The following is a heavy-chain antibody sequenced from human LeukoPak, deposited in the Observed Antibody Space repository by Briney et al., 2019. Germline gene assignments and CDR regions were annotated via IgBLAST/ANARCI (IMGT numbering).Heavy chain of an antibody. V-gene: IGHV1-8*03. CDR1: GYTFTSYG. Sequence: ASVKVSCKASGYTFTSYGINWVRQATGQGLEWIGWMNPNSGNTGYAQKFQGRVTITRNTSISTAYMELSSLRSEDTAVYYCARGGYCSGGSCYGYNWFDPWGQGTLVTVSS. CDR2: MNPNSGNT. J-gene: IGHJ5*02. CDR3: ARGGYCSGGSCYGYNWFDP. D-gene: IGHD2-15*01.